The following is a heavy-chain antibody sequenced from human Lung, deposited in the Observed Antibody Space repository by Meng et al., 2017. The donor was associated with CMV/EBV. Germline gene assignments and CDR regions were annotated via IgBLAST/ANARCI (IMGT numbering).Heavy chain of an antibody. CDR3: ARVEVGITSGDY. Sequence: QAQLVQSVGVVKKPGASVTSSCKASGYTFTNYGITWVRQSPGQGLEWMGWINAYNGDTNYAQTLQGRVTMTTDTSTSTAYMELRSLRSDDTAVYYCARVEVGITSGDYWGQGTLVTVSS. CDR2: INAYNGDT. CDR1: GYTFTNYG. V-gene: IGHV1-18*01. J-gene: IGHJ4*02. D-gene: IGHD1-26*01.